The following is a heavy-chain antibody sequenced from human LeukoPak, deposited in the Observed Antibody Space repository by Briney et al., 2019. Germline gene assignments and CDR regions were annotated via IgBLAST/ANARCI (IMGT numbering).Heavy chain of an antibody. V-gene: IGHV1-46*01. J-gene: IGHJ4*02. CDR2: INPSGGST. CDR1: GYTFTSYY. CDR3: ARGGYIAARIYYFDY. D-gene: IGHD6-6*01. Sequence: ASVKVSCKASGYTFTSYYMHWVRQAPGQGLEWMGIINPSGGSTSYAQKFQGRVTMTRDMSTSTVYMELSSQRSEDTAVYYCARGGYIAARIYYFDYWGQGTLVTVSS.